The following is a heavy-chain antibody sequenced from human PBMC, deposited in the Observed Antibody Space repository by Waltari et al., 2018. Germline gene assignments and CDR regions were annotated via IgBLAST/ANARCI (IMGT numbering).Heavy chain of an antibody. J-gene: IGHJ6*03. CDR1: GFTFSSYG. CDR3: ASPSSRYYYYYMDV. V-gene: IGHV3-30*03. CDR2: ISYDGSKK. D-gene: IGHD6-13*01. Sequence: QVQLVESGGGVVQPGRSLRLSCAASGFTFSSYGMHWVRQAPGKGLEWVAVISYDGSKKYYADSVKGRFTISRDNSKNTLYLQMNSLRAEDTAVYYCASPSSRYYYYYMDVWGKGTTVTVSS.